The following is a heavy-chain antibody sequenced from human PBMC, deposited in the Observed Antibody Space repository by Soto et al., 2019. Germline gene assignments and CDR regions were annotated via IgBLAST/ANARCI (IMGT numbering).Heavy chain of an antibody. J-gene: IGHJ4*02. V-gene: IGHV4-4*02. CDR1: GGSISSSNW. D-gene: IGHD1-1*01. CDR3: ASVHQNWRVYDY. Sequence: KASETLSLTCAVSGGSISSSNWWSWVRQPPGKGLEWIGEIYHSGSTNYNPSLKSRVTISVDKSKNQFSLKLSSVTAADTAVYYCASVHQNWRVYDYWGQGTLVTVSS. CDR2: IYHSGST.